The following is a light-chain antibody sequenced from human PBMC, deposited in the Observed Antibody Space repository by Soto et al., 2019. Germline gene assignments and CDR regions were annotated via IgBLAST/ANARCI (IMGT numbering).Light chain of an antibody. V-gene: IGLV2-14*01. CDR2: EVS. Sequence: QSVLTQPASVSGSPGQSITISCTGTSRDVGGYNYVSWYQQHPGKAPKLMIYEVSNRPSGVSNRFSGSKSGNTASLTISGLQGEDEADYYRSSYASTRTLVFGGGTKLTVL. CDR3: SSYASTRTLV. J-gene: IGLJ2*01. CDR1: SRDVGGYNY.